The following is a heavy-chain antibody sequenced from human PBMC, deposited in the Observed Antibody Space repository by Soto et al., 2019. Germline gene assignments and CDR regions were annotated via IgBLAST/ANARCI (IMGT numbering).Heavy chain of an antibody. J-gene: IGHJ4*02. CDR2: ISGSGGST. Sequence: GGSLRLSCAASGFTFSSYAMSWVRQAPGKGLEWVSAISGSGGSTYYADSVKGRFTISRDNSKNTLYLQMNSLRAEDTAVYYCAKNADSVVVVVAAPLDYWGQGTLVTVSS. V-gene: IGHV3-23*01. D-gene: IGHD2-15*01. CDR3: AKNADSVVVVVAAPLDY. CDR1: GFTFSSYA.